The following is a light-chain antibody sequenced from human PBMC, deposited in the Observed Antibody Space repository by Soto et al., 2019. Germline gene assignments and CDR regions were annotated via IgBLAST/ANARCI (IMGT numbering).Light chain of an antibody. CDR3: QQHGTSPPSWT. CDR2: GAS. V-gene: IGKV3-20*01. CDR1: QSITSNH. J-gene: IGKJ1*01. Sequence: ETVLTQSPGTLSLSPGERATLFCRASQSITSNHLAWYQQKPGQAPRILIYGASSRATGIPDRFSGSGSGTDFTLTISRLEPEDFAVYYCQQHGTSPPSWTFGQGTKVEIK.